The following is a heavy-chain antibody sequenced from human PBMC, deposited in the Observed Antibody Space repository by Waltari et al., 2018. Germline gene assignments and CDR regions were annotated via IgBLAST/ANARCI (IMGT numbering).Heavy chain of an antibody. V-gene: IGHV4-38-2*01. Sequence: QVQLQESGPGLVKPSETLSLTCGVSGYSISSGYYWGWLRPPPGKGLEWIGCIYHDGSTYYNPSLKSRVTISVDTSKNQFSLKLSSVTAADTAVYYCARVRGSGSYYTPFDYWGQGTLVTVSS. CDR2: IYHDGST. CDR3: ARVRGSGSYYTPFDY. CDR1: GYSISSGYY. J-gene: IGHJ4*02. D-gene: IGHD3-10*01.